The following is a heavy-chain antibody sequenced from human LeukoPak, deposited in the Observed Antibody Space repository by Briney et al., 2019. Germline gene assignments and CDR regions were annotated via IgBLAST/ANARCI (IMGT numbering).Heavy chain of an antibody. D-gene: IGHD3-22*01. CDR3: ARARGYYDSSGYLDY. V-gene: IGHV4-59*08. J-gene: IGHJ4*02. CDR2: IYYSGTT. Sequence: SETLSLTCTVSGGSISSYYWSWIRQPPGKGLEWIGYIYYSGTTNYNPSLKSRVTISVDSSKNQFSLKLSSVTAADTAVYYCARARGYYDSSGYLDYWGQGTLVTVSS. CDR1: GGSISSYY.